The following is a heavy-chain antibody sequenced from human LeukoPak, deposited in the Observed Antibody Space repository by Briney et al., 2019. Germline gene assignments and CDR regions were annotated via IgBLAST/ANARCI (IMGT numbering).Heavy chain of an antibody. Sequence: GRSLRLSCAASGFTFSSYSMNWVRQAPGKGLEWVSSISSSSSYIYYADSVKGRFTISRDNAKNSLYLQMNSLRAEDTAVYYCARAKVFDAEYFQHWGQGTLVTVSS. CDR3: ARAKVFDAEYFQH. V-gene: IGHV3-21*01. D-gene: IGHD3-10*02. J-gene: IGHJ1*01. CDR2: ISSSSSYI. CDR1: GFTFSSYS.